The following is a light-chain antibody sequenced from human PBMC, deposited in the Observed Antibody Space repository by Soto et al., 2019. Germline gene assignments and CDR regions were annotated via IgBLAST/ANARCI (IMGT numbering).Light chain of an antibody. Sequence: DIRLTHSPSTLAGSVGDRVTITCRARQTSSSWLAWYQQKPGKAPKLLTYKASTLKSGVPSRFSGSGSGTEFTLTISSLQPDDFAVYFCQHYGSSPPVTFGQGTRLEI. CDR3: QHYGSSPPVT. CDR1: QTSSSW. CDR2: KAS. J-gene: IGKJ5*01. V-gene: IGKV1-5*03.